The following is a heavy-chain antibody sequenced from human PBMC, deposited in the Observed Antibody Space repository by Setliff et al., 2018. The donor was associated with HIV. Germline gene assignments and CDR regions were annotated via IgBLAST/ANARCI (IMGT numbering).Heavy chain of an antibody. D-gene: IGHD6-13*01. V-gene: IGHV1-3*01. CDR3: ASLIAAAGTGSDWFDP. J-gene: IGHJ5*02. CDR1: GYTFSTNA. Sequence: ASVKVSCKAFGYTFSTNAIHWVRQAPGQRLEWMGYINAGDDNTRYSEKFQGRVTITRDTSANTAYMELNSLRAEDTAVYYCASLIAAAGTGSDWFDPWGQGTLVTVSS. CDR2: INAGDDNT.